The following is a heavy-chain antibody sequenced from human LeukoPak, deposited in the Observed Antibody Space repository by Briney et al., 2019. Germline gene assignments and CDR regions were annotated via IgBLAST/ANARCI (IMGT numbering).Heavy chain of an antibody. J-gene: IGHJ4*02. CDR2: ISPSGGIT. D-gene: IGHD6-19*01. V-gene: IGHV1-46*01. CDR3: ARDRAVAGFRFDY. CDR1: GYTFSSYY. Sequence: ASVKVSCKASGYTFSSYYMHWVRQAPGQGLEWMGVISPSGGITSYTQKFQGRVTMTRDTSTNTVYMELSSLRSEDTAVYYCARDRAVAGFRFDYWGQGTLVTVSS.